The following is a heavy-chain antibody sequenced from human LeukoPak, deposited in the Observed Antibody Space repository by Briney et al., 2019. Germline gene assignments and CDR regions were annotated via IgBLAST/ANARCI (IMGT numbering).Heavy chain of an antibody. CDR2: IYPGDSDT. D-gene: IGHD3-22*01. J-gene: IGHJ4*02. V-gene: IGHV5-51*01. CDR1: GYSFTSYW. Sequence: GESLKISCKGSGYSFTSYWIGWVRQMPGKGLEWMGIIYPGDSDTRYSPSFQGQVTISADKSISTAYLQWSSLKASDTAMYYCARQKYYYDSSGYGYYFDYWGQGTLVTVSS. CDR3: ARQKYYYDSSGYGYYFDY.